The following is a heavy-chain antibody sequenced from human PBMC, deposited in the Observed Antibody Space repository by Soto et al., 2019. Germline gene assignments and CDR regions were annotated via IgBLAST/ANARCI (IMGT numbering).Heavy chain of an antibody. CDR3: ARAYGSGSYRLYYFDY. V-gene: IGHV4-30-2*01. CDR2: IYHSGGT. CDR1: GGSISSGGYS. Sequence: PSETLSLTCAVSGGSISSGGYSWSWIRQPPGKGLEWIGYIYHSGGTYYNPSLKSRVTISVDRSKNQFSLKLSSVTAADTAVYYCARAYGSGSYRLYYFDYWGQGTLVTVSS. J-gene: IGHJ4*02. D-gene: IGHD3-10*01.